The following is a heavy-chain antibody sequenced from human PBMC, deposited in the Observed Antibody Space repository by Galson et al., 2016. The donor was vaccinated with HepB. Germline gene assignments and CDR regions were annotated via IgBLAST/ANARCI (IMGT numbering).Heavy chain of an antibody. D-gene: IGHD3-22*01. Sequence: SLRLSCAASGFTFSSYWMYWVRQVPGKGLVCVSGIKSDGSSTIYADSVMGRFTISRDNAKNTLYLQMNSRRAEDTAVYYCARLSRVSDEDTSVFRNFDFWGQGTLVTVSS. J-gene: IGHJ4*02. CDR2: IKSDGSST. V-gene: IGHV3-74*01. CDR1: GFTFSSYW. CDR3: ARLSRVSDEDTSVFRNFDF.